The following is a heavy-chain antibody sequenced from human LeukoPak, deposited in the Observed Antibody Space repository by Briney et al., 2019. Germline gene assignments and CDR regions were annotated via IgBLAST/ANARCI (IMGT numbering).Heavy chain of an antibody. CDR1: GFPFSDYG. CDR3: ANPDPQGSKSSTAGEYFGS. D-gene: IGHD3-10*01. V-gene: IGHV3-23*01. J-gene: IGHJ4*02. CDR2: IGYGGDT. Sequence: GGSLRLSCVASGFPFSDYGMNWVRQAPGMGLEWVSGIGYGGDTYYADSVKGRFTISRDNSKNTLYLQMNSQKAEDTAIYYCANPDPQGSKSSTAGEYFGSWGQGNLVTVSS.